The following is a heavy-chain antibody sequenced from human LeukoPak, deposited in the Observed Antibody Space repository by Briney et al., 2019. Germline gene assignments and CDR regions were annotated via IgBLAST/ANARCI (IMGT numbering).Heavy chain of an antibody. CDR1: GFTFSSYW. CDR2: IKQDGGEK. J-gene: IGHJ4*02. Sequence: GGSLRLSCAASGFTFSSYWMSWVRQAPGKGLEWVANIKQDGGEKYYVESVKGRFTISRDNVKNSLYLQMNSLRVEDTAVYYCARARGGYDLDYWGQGTLITVSS. V-gene: IGHV3-7*01. CDR3: ARARGGYDLDY. D-gene: IGHD5-12*01.